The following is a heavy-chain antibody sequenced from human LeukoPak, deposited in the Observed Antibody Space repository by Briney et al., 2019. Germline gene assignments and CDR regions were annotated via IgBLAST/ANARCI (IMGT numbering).Heavy chain of an antibody. CDR2: IWYDGSNK. J-gene: IGHJ4*02. D-gene: IGHD4-17*01. Sequence: GRSLRLSCAASGFTFSSYGMHWVRQAPGKGLEWVAVIWYDGSNKYYGDSVKGRFTISRDNSKNTLYPQMNSLRAEDTAVYYCARSLGSYGEGFDYWGQGTLVTVSS. CDR1: GFTFSSYG. CDR3: ARSLGSYGEGFDY. V-gene: IGHV3-33*01.